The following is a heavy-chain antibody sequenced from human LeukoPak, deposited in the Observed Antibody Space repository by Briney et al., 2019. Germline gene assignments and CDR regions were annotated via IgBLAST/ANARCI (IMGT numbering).Heavy chain of an antibody. CDR3: AKFMGSGSYELYYYYYYYMDV. V-gene: IGHV3-30*02. CDR1: GFTFSSYG. Sequence: GGSLRLSCAASGFTFSSYGMHWVRQAPGKGLEWVAFIRYDGSNKYYADSVKGRFTISRDNSKNTLYLQMNSLRAEDTAVYYCAKFMGSGSYELYYYYYYYMDVWGKGTTVTVSS. D-gene: IGHD3-10*01. CDR2: IRYDGSNK. J-gene: IGHJ6*03.